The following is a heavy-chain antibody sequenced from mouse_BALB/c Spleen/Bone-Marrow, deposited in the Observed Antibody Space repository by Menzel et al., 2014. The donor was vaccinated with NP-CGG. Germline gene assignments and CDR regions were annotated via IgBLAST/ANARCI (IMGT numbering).Heavy chain of an antibody. CDR1: GDSITSGY. CDR3: ARYTVVARGAMDY. D-gene: IGHD1-1*01. V-gene: IGHV3-8*02. Sequence: EVKLMESGPSLVKPSQTLSLTCSVTGDSITSGYWNWIRKFPGNKLEYMGYISYSGSTYYNPSLKSRISITRDTSKNQCYLQLNSVTTEDTATYYCARYTVVARGAMDYWGQGTSVTVSS. CDR2: ISYSGST. J-gene: IGHJ4*01.